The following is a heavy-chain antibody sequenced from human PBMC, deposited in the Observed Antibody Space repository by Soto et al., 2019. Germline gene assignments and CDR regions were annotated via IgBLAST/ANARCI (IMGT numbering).Heavy chain of an antibody. Sequence: QLQLQESGSGLVKPSQTLSLTCAVSGGSISSGGYSWSWIRQPPGKGLEWIGYIYHSGSTYYNPSLKSRVTISVERSKNQFSLKLSSVTAADTAVYYCARGWSHDYGLYYYYYYGMDVWGQGTTVTVSS. CDR2: IYHSGST. D-gene: IGHD4-17*01. CDR1: GGSISSGGYS. CDR3: ARGWSHDYGLYYYYYYGMDV. V-gene: IGHV4-30-2*01. J-gene: IGHJ6*02.